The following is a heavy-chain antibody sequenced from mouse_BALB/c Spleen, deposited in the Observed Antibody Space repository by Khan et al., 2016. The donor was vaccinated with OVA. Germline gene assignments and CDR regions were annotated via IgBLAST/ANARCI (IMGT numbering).Heavy chain of an antibody. CDR3: ARGSGGYRFAY. CDR2: ISTHYGDA. Sequence: QVQLQQSGAELVRPGVSVKISCKGSGYTFTDYAMHWVKQSHAKSLEWIGAISTHYGDASYNQKFKGKATMTVDKSSSTAYMELARQTSEDSAIYYCARGSGGYRFAYWGQGTLVTVSA. V-gene: IGHV1S137*01. J-gene: IGHJ3*01. CDR1: GYTFTDYA. D-gene: IGHD1-3*01.